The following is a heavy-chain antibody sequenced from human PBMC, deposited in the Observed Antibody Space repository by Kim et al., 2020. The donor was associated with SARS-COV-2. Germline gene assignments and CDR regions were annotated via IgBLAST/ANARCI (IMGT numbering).Heavy chain of an antibody. CDR3: ARRGSYEFSLFDH. V-gene: IGHV1-2*02. CDR2: VNLNSGAT. Sequence: ASVKVSCKASGYIFTGYYMHWVRQARGRGLEWMGLVNLNSGATVYAQKFQGRVSLTRDTSISTVYMELSSLASDDTAVYYCARRGSYEFSLFDHWGQGTLVTVSS. D-gene: IGHD5-12*01. J-gene: IGHJ4*02. CDR1: GYIFTGYY.